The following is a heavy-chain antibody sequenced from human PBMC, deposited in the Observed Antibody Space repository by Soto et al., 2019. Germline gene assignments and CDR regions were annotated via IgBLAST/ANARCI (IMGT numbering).Heavy chain of an antibody. CDR1: GGSISSSSYY. Sequence: QMQLQESGPGLVKPSETLSLTCTVSGGSISSSSYYWGWIRQPPGQGLEWLGTIYSLGNTYYNPSLKSRVTIAVDTSKGQLFLKLSSVTAPDTAVYYCSRQIYDSSGYYYAYWGQGTLVTVSS. V-gene: IGHV4-39*01. CDR2: IYSLGNT. J-gene: IGHJ4*02. D-gene: IGHD3-22*01. CDR3: SRQIYDSSGYYYAY.